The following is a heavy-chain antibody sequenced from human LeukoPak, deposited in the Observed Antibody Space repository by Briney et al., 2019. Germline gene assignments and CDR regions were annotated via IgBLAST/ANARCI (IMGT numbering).Heavy chain of an antibody. CDR3: VTGTYRSSYYYYMDV. CDR1: GFTFSSYE. Sequence: GGSLRLSCAGSGFTFSSYEMNWVRQAPGRGLEWVSFITSSGSDIYYADSVRGRFATSRDNAKDSLYLQMNSLRVEDTAVYYCVTGTYRSSYYYYMDVWGKGTTVTVSS. D-gene: IGHD1-26*01. CDR2: ITSSGSDI. V-gene: IGHV3-48*03. J-gene: IGHJ6*03.